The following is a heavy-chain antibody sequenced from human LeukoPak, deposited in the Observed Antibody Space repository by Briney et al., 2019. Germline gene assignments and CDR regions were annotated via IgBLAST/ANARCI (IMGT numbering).Heavy chain of an antibody. D-gene: IGHD3-9*01. Sequence: ASVKVSCKASGYTFTSYARNWVRQAPGQGLEWMGWINTNTGNPTYAQGFTGRFVFSLDTSVSTAYLQISSLKAEDTAVYYRARAYSPPNYDILTGVDYWGQGTLVTVSS. CDR2: INTNTGNP. J-gene: IGHJ4*02. CDR3: ARAYSPPNYDILTGVDY. CDR1: GYTFTSYA. V-gene: IGHV7-4-1*02.